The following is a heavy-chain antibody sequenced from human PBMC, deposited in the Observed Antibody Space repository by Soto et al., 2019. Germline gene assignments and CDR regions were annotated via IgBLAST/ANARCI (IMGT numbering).Heavy chain of an antibody. CDR1: GFTFSTYN. J-gene: IGHJ6*02. Sequence: PGVSLRLSCATSGFTFSTYNMNWVRQAPGKGLEWLSFIRSSGSAKYYAESVKGRFTISRDNSKNTLYLQMNSLRAEDTAVYYCAKDTYSGSYFLPPGDIYYYGMDVWGQGT. CDR3: AKDTYSGSYFLPPGDIYYYGMDV. D-gene: IGHD1-26*01. V-gene: IGHV3-48*01. CDR2: IRSSGSAK.